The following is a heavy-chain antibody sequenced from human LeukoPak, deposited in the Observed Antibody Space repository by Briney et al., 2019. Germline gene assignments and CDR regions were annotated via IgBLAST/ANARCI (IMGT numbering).Heavy chain of an antibody. CDR1: GFTFSNAW. CDR2: IKSKTDGGTT. V-gene: IGHV3-15*01. D-gene: IGHD6-19*01. Sequence: GGSLRLSCAASGFTFSNAWMSWVRQAPGKGLEWVGRIKSKTDGGTTDYAAPVKGRFTISRDDSKNTLYLQMNSLKTEDTAVYYCTARIVVTGTDFDYWGQGTLVTVSS. CDR3: TARIVVTGTDFDY. J-gene: IGHJ4*02.